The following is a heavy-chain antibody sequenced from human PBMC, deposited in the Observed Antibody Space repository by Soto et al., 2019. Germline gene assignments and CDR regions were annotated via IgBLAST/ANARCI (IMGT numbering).Heavy chain of an antibody. CDR3: AKRLFAIVVVGGYDI. D-gene: IGHD5-18*01. CDR1: GLTFSSYA. CDR2: ISGNGGST. V-gene: IGHV3-23*01. Sequence: GGSLRVSWVGSGLTFSSYARGWVRQAPGKGLEWVSDISGNGGSTYYADSVKGRFTISRDNSKNTLFLEMNSLRVEDTAVYYCAKRLFAIVVVGGYDIWGQGTKVTVSS. J-gene: IGHJ3*02.